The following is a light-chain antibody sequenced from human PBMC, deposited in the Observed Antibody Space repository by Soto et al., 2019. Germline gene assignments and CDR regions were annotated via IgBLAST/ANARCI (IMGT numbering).Light chain of an antibody. CDR3: QQYGSSSST. Sequence: VMTQSPDTLSLSPGERATLSCRASLSVSSNYVAWYQQKPGQAPRLLIYGASSRATGIPDRFSGSGSGTDFTLAISRLEPEDFAVYYCQQYGSSSSTFGGGTKV. CDR2: GAS. J-gene: IGKJ4*01. CDR1: LSVSSNY. V-gene: IGKV3-20*01.